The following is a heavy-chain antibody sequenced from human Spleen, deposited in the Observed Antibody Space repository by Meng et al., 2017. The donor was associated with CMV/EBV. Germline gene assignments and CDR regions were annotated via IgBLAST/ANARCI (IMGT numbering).Heavy chain of an antibody. Sequence: GESLKISCAATGFTFSSHAMHWVRQAPGKGLEWVAVISFDGRNEYYADSVKGRFTISRDNSRNTLYLQMNSLRPEDTAVYYRARVGYCSSAYCYSGFDFWGQGTLVTVSS. J-gene: IGHJ4*02. CDR1: GFTFSSHA. D-gene: IGHD2-2*01. CDR3: ARVGYCSSAYCYSGFDF. CDR2: ISFDGRNE. V-gene: IGHV3-30*04.